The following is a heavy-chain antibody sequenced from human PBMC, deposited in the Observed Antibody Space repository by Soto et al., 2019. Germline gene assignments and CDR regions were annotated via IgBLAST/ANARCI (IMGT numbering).Heavy chain of an antibody. CDR3: AKGHCSSTSCYKGYYYYGMDV. CDR1: GFTFSSYA. Sequence: GGSLRLSCAASGFTFSSYAMSWVRQAPGKGLEWVSAISGSVGSTYYADSVKGRFTISRDNSKNTLYLQMNSLRAEDTAVYYCAKGHCSSTSCYKGYYYYGMDVWGQGTPVTVSS. D-gene: IGHD2-2*02. CDR2: ISGSVGST. J-gene: IGHJ6*02. V-gene: IGHV3-23*01.